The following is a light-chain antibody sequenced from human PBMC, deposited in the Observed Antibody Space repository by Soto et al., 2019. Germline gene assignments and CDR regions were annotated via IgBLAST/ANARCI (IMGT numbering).Light chain of an antibody. Sequence: IQLTQSPSSLSASVGDRVTITCRASQGISSYLAWYQQEPGKAPKLLIYAASTLQSGVPSRFSSSGSGTDFIITISSLQPEDFATYYCQQYNSYSRTFGQGTKVEIK. CDR1: QGISSY. CDR2: AAS. J-gene: IGKJ1*01. V-gene: IGKV1-9*01. CDR3: QQYNSYSRT.